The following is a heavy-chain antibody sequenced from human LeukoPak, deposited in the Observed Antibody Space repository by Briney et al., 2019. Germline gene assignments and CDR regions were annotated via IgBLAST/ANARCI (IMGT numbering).Heavy chain of an antibody. J-gene: IGHJ3*02. D-gene: IGHD4-17*01. CDR3: AREPTVGDAFDI. V-gene: IGHV4-59*01. Sequence: PSETLSPTCTVSGGSISSYYWSWIRQPPGKGLEWIGYIYYSGSTNYNPSLKSRVTISVDTSKNQFSLKLSSVTAADTAVYYCAREPTVGDAFDIWGQGTMVTVSS. CDR2: IYYSGST. CDR1: GGSISSYY.